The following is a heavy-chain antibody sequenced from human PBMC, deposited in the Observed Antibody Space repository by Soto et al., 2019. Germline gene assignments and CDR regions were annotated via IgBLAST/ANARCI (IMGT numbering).Heavy chain of an antibody. CDR1: GGSFSGYY. CDR2: INHSGST. V-gene: IGHV4-34*01. Sequence: PSETLSLTCAVYGGSFSGYYWSWIRQPPGKGLEWIGEINHSGSTNYNPSLKSRVTISVDTSKNQFSLKLSSVTAADTAVYYCARGAGTFFGVPKSRYYHYYSGRDFWGKGPRVPVS. D-gene: IGHD3-3*01. CDR3: ARGAGTFFGVPKSRYYHYYSGRDF. J-gene: IGHJ6*04.